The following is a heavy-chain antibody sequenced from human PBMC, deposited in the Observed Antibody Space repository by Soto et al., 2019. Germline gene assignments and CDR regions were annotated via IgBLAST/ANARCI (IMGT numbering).Heavy chain of an antibody. CDR3: ARDPGGGDYFDY. V-gene: IGHV3-21*01. CDR2: ISSSSSYI. Sequence: GGSLRLSCAASGFTFSSYSMNWVRRAPGKGLEWVSSISSSSSYIYYADSVKGRFTISRDNAKNSLYLQMNSLRAEDTAVYYCARDPGGGDYFDYWGQGTLVTVSS. J-gene: IGHJ4*02. D-gene: IGHD3-16*01. CDR1: GFTFSSYS.